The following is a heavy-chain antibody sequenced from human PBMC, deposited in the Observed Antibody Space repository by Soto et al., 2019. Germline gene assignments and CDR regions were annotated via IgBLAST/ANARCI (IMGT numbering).Heavy chain of an antibody. CDR3: AKDIRGLRGAYCFDN. J-gene: IGHJ4*02. CDR1: GFSFSSYA. CDR2: ISGSGSIT. Sequence: EVQLLESGGGLVQPGGSLRLSCAASGFSFSSYAMTWVRQAPGKGLEWVSAISGSGSITYYADSVKGRFTISRDNSKNPLDLQMNSLSAEDTAVYYCAKDIRGLRGAYCFDNWGQGILVTVSS. V-gene: IGHV3-23*01. D-gene: IGHD3-10*01.